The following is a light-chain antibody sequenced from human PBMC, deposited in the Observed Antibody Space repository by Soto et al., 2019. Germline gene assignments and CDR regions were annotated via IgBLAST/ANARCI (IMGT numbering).Light chain of an antibody. V-gene: IGLV2-14*01. Sequence: QSVLTQPASVSGSPGQSITISCTGTSSDVGGYNYVSWYQQHAGKVPKRMMDDAIIRPLGGSNRFAGSKSGNTASLTISGLLAEYEADYYCSSYTSTSTLVFGTGTKLTVL. CDR3: SSYTSTSTLV. J-gene: IGLJ1*01. CDR1: SSDVGGYNY. CDR2: DAI.